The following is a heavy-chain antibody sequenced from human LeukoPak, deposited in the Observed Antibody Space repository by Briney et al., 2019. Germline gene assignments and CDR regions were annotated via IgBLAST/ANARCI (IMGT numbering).Heavy chain of an antibody. CDR2: IYATGSI. D-gene: IGHD3-9*01. CDR1: GSYITNFY. J-gene: IGHJ3*02. V-gene: IGHV4-4*07. CDR3: ARDRYFDWLGAFDI. Sequence: PSETLSLTCTVSGSYITNFYWGWVRQPAGKGLEWIGRIYATGSINYNPSLKSRLTMSIDTSKNQFSLRLTSVTAADTAVYYCARDRYFDWLGAFDIWGPGTTVTVPS.